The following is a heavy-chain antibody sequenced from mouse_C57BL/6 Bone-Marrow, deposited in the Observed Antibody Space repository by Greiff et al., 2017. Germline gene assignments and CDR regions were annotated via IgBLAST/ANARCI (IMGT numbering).Heavy chain of an antibody. CDR3: ARRGQLRLIFAY. V-gene: IGHV1-39*01. Sequence: VQLQQSGPELVKPGASVKISCKASGYSFTDYNMNWVKQSNGKSLEWIGVINPNYGTTNYNGKFKGQATLTADKSSSTAYMQLSSLTSEDSAVYFCARRGQLRLIFAYWGQGTLVTVSA. CDR2: INPNYGTT. CDR1: GYSFTDYN. D-gene: IGHD3-2*02. J-gene: IGHJ3*01.